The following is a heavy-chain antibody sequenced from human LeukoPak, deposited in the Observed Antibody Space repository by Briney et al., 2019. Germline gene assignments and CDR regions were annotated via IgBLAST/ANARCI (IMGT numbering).Heavy chain of an antibody. V-gene: IGHV4-61*02. CDR1: GGSISSGSYY. CDR2: IYTSGST. CDR3: ARVGGDYDILTGYRYNWFDP. J-gene: IGHJ5*02. D-gene: IGHD3-9*01. Sequence: SQTLSLTCTVSGGSISSGSYYWSWIRQPAGKGLEWIGRIYTSGSTNYNPSLKSRVTISVDTSKNQFSLKLGSVPAADTAVYYCARVGGDYDILTGYRYNWFDPWGQGTLVTVSS.